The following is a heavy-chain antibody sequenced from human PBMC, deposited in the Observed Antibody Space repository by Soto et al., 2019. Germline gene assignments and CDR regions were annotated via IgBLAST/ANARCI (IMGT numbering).Heavy chain of an antibody. J-gene: IGHJ4*02. V-gene: IGHV3-30*18. CDR3: AKCLWVGESGFDA. CDR2: LSYDGNNR. CDR1: GFTFSSYG. D-gene: IGHD3-10*01. Sequence: VVSLRLSCAASGFTFSSYGMHWVRQAPGKGLEWVAHLSYDGNNRYYADSLKGRFTISRDDLKNTLYLQMNSVRPEDTAFYYYAKCLWVGESGFDAWGQGTLVTVSS.